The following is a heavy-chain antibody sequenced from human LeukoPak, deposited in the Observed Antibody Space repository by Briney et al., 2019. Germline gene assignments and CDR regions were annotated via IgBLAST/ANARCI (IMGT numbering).Heavy chain of an antibody. CDR2: LDPNSGGT. D-gene: IGHD5-18*01. CDR1: GNTFSGHY. Sequence: ASVKVSCKASGNTFSGHYMHWVRQAPGQGLEWMGWLDPNSGGTNYAQKFQGRVSMTRDTSISTDYMELSRLRSDDTVVYYCARTAGYSYLAFWGQGTLVTVSS. V-gene: IGHV1-2*02. CDR3: ARTAGYSYLAF. J-gene: IGHJ4*02.